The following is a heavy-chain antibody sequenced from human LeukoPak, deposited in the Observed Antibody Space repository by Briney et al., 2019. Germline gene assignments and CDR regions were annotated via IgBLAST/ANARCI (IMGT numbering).Heavy chain of an antibody. V-gene: IGHV4-34*01. J-gene: IGHJ4*02. D-gene: IGHD3-16*01. CDR3: ARDDGGAPGY. CDR2: INHSGST. CDR1: GGSFSGYY. Sequence: PSETLSLTCAVYGGSFSGYYWSWIRQPPGKGLEWIGEINHSGSTNYNPSLKSRVTISVDTSKNQFSLKLSSVTAADTAVYYCARDDGGAPGYWGQGTLVTVSS.